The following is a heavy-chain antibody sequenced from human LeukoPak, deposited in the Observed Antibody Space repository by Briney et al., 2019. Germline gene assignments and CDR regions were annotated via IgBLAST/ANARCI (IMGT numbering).Heavy chain of an antibody. Sequence: SETLSLTCSVSAGAISTYYWSWIRQPPGKGLEWIGHIYYNGNTNYSPSLKSRVTISIDMSKNQFSLKLSSVTAADTAVYYCARLGDFDIWGQGTMVSVSS. CDR3: ARLGDFDI. CDR2: IYYNGNT. J-gene: IGHJ3*02. CDR1: AGAISTYY. D-gene: IGHD3-10*01. V-gene: IGHV4-59*01.